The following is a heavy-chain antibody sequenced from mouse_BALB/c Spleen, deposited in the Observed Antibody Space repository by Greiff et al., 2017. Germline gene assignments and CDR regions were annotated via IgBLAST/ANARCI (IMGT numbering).Heavy chain of an antibody. Sequence: VKLVESGPDLVAPSQSLSITCTVSGFSLTSYGVHWVRQPPGKGLEWLVVIWSDGSTTYNSALKSRLSISKDNSKSQVFLKMNSLQTDDTAMYYCARHGEVRRYYYAMDYWGQGTSVTVSS. V-gene: IGHV2-6-2*01. CDR2: IWSDGST. CDR3: ARHGEVRRYYYAMDY. D-gene: IGHD2-14*01. CDR1: GFSLTSYG. J-gene: IGHJ4*01.